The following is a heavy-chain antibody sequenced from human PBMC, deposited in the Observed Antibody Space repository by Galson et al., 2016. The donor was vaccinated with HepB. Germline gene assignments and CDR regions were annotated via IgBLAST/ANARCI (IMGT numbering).Heavy chain of an antibody. CDR3: AKVTTMIVVYYYAMDV. D-gene: IGHD3-22*01. CDR2: ISGSGEST. CDR1: GFTFSTSA. V-gene: IGHV3-23*01. Sequence: SLRLSCAASGFTFSTSAMSWVRQAPGQGLEWVSVISGSGESTFTADAVKGRFTISKDNSKNTLYLQMHSLRAEDTAVYYCAKVTTMIVVYYYAMDVWGQGTTVTVSS. J-gene: IGHJ6*02.